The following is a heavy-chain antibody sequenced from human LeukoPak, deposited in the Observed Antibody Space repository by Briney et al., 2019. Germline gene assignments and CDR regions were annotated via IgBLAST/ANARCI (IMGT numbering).Heavy chain of an antibody. Sequence: SETLSLTCAVYGGSFSGYYWSWIRQPPGKGLEWIGEINHSGSTNYNPSLKSRVTISVGTSKNQFSVKLSSVTAADTAAYYCASGRAAAGVSGADYWGQGTLVTVSS. D-gene: IGHD6-13*01. CDR1: GGSFSGYY. CDR2: INHSGST. V-gene: IGHV4-34*01. CDR3: ASGRAAAGVSGADY. J-gene: IGHJ4*02.